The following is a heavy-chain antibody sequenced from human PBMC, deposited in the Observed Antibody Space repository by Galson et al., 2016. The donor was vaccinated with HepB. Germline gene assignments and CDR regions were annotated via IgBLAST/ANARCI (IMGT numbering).Heavy chain of an antibody. D-gene: IGHD3-22*01. Sequence: SLRLSCAASGFKLSHYAMHWVRQGPDKGLEWVAGISWDGTNIAYADSVKGRFTISRENAENSLFLHMNTLRAGDTAVYYCARGGYYERSPHYYSPIDAFDIWGQGTVVTVSS. CDR2: ISWDGTNI. V-gene: IGHV3-9*01. CDR1: GFKLSHYA. CDR3: ARGGYYERSPHYYSPIDAFDI. J-gene: IGHJ3*02.